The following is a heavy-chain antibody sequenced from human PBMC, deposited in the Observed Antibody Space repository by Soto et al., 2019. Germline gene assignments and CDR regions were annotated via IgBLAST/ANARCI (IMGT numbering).Heavy chain of an antibody. CDR2: ISGSGGST. V-gene: IGHV3-23*01. CDR3: AKDLGYSSSWYDY. D-gene: IGHD6-13*01. Sequence: GRSLRLSCAASGFTFSSYAMSWVRQAPGKGLEWVSAISGSGGSTYYADSVKGRFTISRDNSKNTLYLQMNSLRAEDTAVYYCAKDLGYSSSWYDYWGQGTLVTVSS. J-gene: IGHJ4*02. CDR1: GFTFSSYA.